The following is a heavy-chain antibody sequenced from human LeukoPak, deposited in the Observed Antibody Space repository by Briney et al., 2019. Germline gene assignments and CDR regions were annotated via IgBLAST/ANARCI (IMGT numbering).Heavy chain of an antibody. CDR3: ARALLSGYYIIDY. V-gene: IGHV4-30-4*01. J-gene: IGHJ4*02. D-gene: IGHD3-22*01. Sequence: SETLSLTCTVSGGSISSGDYYWSWIRQPPGKGLGWIGYIYYSGSTYYNPSLKSRVTISVDTSKNQFSLKLSSVTAADTAVYYCARALLSGYYIIDYWGQGTLVTVSS. CDR1: GGSISSGDYY. CDR2: IYYSGST.